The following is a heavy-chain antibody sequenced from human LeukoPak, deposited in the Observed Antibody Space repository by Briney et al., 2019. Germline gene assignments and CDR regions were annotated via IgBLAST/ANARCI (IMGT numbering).Heavy chain of an antibody. CDR3: ARDPGAYCGGDCADAFDI. CDR2: IYYSGST. D-gene: IGHD2-21*02. Sequence: SQTLSLTRTVSGGSISSGDYYWSWIRQPPGKGLEWIGYIYYSGSTYYNPSLKSRVTISVDTSKNQFSLKLSSVTAADTAVYYCARDPGAYCGGDCADAFDIWGQGTMVTVSS. J-gene: IGHJ3*02. CDR1: GGSISSGDYY. V-gene: IGHV4-30-4*01.